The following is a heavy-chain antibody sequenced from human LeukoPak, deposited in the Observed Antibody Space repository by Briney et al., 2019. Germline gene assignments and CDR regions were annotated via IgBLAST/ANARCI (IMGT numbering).Heavy chain of an antibody. D-gene: IGHD6-19*01. CDR2: IKSKTDGGTT. CDR3: TTGYSSGWPPGGAFDI. CDR1: GFTFSSYS. J-gene: IGHJ3*02. V-gene: IGHV3-15*01. Sequence: GGSLRLSCAASGFTFSSYSMNWVRQAPGKGLEWVGRIKSKTDGGTTDYAAPVKGRFTISRDDSKNTLYLQMNSLKTEDAAVYYCTTGYSSGWPPGGAFDIWGQGTMVTVSS.